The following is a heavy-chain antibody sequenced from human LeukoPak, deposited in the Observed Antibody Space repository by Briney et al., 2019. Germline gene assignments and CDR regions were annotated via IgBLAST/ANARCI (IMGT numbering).Heavy chain of an antibody. V-gene: IGHV5-51*01. J-gene: IGHJ4*02. CDR2: IYPGDSDT. D-gene: IGHD4-17*01. CDR3: ARPNDYGYYFDY. CDR1: GYSFNNYW. Sequence: PGESLKISCKGSGYSFNNYWIGWVRQMPGKGLEWMGIIYPGDSDTRYSPSFQGQATISVDKSISTAYLQWSSLKASDTAIYYCARPNDYGYYFDYWGQGTLVTVST.